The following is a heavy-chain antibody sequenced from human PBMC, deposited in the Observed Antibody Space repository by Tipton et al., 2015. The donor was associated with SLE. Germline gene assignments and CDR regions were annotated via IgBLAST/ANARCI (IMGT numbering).Heavy chain of an antibody. CDR2: IYYSGST. CDR3: ARLFIAAAGTFDY. J-gene: IGHJ4*02. D-gene: IGHD6-13*01. CDR1: GGSISSSSYY. V-gene: IGHV4-39*07. Sequence: TLSLTCTASGGSISSSSYYWGWIRQPPGKGLEWIGSIYYSGSTYYNPSLKSRVTISVDTSKNQFSLKLSSVTAADTAVYYCARLFIAAAGTFDYWGQGTLVTVSS.